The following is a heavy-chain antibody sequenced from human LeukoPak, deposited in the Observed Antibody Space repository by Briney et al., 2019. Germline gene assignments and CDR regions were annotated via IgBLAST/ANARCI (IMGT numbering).Heavy chain of an antibody. CDR1: GGSFSGYY. CDR3: ARVFTVTTGEDY. V-gene: IGHV4-34*01. J-gene: IGHJ4*02. Sequence: SETLSLTCAVYGGSFSGYYWSWIRQPPGKGLEWIREINHSGSTNYNPSLKSRVTISVDTSKNQFSLKLSSVTAADTAVYYCARVFTVTTGEDYWGQGTLVTVSS. CDR2: INHSGST. D-gene: IGHD4-17*01.